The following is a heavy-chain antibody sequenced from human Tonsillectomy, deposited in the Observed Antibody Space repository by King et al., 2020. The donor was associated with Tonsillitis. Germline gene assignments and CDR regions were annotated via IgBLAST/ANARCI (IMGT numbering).Heavy chain of an antibody. V-gene: IGHV3-7*03. CDR1: GFTFSSYW. D-gene: IGHD6-19*01. Sequence: VQLVESGGGLVQPGGSLRLSCAVSGFTFSSYWMSWVRQAPGKGLEWVANIKQDGSEKYYVDSVKGRFTISRDNAKNSLYLQMNSLRAEDTAVYYCAREACIAVAGTFYWYFDLWGRGTLVTVSS. J-gene: IGHJ2*01. CDR2: IKQDGSEK. CDR3: AREACIAVAGTFYWYFDL.